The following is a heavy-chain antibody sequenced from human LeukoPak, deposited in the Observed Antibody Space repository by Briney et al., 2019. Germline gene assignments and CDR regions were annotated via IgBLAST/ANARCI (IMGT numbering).Heavy chain of an antibody. D-gene: IGHD2-15*01. J-gene: IGHJ1*01. CDR2: ISDSGIT. CDR1: GDSVSSGY. V-gene: IGHV4-4*09. Sequence: KPSETLSLSCTVYGDSVSSGYWTWLRQSPGKGLEWIGYISDSGITDYNPSLKSRLTISVDTSNNKFSLNLHSVTAADTAVYYCAGRGHRYSRDWGQGILVTVSA. CDR3: AGRGHRYSRD.